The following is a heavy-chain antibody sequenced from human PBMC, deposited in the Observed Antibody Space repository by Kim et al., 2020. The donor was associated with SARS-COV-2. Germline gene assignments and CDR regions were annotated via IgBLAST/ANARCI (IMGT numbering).Heavy chain of an antibody. Sequence: SETLSLTCSVSGVFITSPHYYWAWIRQSPGKGLEWVGGIYFSGSSYYPPSLRSRVSVSLDTSKNQFSLNLNSVTAADTAVYYCARGTWFGGLGSMDVWG. CDR2: IYFSGSS. J-gene: IGHJ6*02. V-gene: IGHV4-39*07. D-gene: IGHD3-10*01. CDR1: GVFITSPHYY. CDR3: ARGTWFGGLGSMDV.